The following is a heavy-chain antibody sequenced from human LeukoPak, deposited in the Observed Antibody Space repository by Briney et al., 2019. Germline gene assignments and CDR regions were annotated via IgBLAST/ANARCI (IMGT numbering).Heavy chain of an antibody. CDR1: GGSVSGYY. Sequence: LSLTCAVYGGSVSGYYWSWVRQAPGKGLEWVSYISGSSSTIYYADSVKGRFTISRDNAKNSLYLQMNSLRAEDTAVYYCALSTVTIDYWGQGTLVTVSS. CDR2: ISGSSSTI. D-gene: IGHD4-17*01. CDR3: ALSTVTIDY. V-gene: IGHV3-11*04. J-gene: IGHJ4*02.